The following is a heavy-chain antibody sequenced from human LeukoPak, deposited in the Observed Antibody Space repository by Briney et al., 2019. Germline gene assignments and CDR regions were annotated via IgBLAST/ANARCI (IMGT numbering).Heavy chain of an antibody. J-gene: IGHJ5*02. D-gene: IGHD4-17*01. CDR1: GFTFSSYG. V-gene: IGHV3-33*01. CDR3: ARDALPPTVTTYSWFDP. Sequence: GRSLRLSCAASGFTFSSYGMHWVRQAPGKGLEWVAVIWYDGSNKYYADSVKGRFTISRDNSKNTLYLQMNSLRAEDTAVYYCARDALPPTVTTYSWFDPWGQGTLVTVSS. CDR2: IWYDGSNK.